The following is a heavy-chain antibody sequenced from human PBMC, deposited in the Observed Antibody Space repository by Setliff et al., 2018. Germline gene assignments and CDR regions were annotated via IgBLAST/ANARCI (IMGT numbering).Heavy chain of an antibody. V-gene: IGHV4-38-2*02. D-gene: IGHD6-13*01. CDR1: GYSISSGYY. J-gene: IGHJ4*02. CDR3: ARGSAAALSN. CDR2: IYHSGST. Sequence: SETLSLTCTVSGYSISSGYYWGWIRQPPGKGLEWIGSIYHSGSTYYNPSLKSRVTISVDTSKNQFSLKLSSVTAADTAVYYCARGSAAALSNWGQGTLVT.